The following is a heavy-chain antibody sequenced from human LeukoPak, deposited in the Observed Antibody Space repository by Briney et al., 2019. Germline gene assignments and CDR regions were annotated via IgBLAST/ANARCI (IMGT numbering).Heavy chain of an antibody. J-gene: IGHJ4*02. V-gene: IGHV3-30-3*01. CDR3: ARAPLYNNGWQRHFDS. CDR1: GFTFSSYA. CDR2: ISYDGSNK. D-gene: IGHD6-19*01. Sequence: GRSLRLSCAASGFTFSSYAVHWVRQAPGKGLEWVAVISYDGSNKYYADSVKGRFTISRDNSKNTLYLQMNSLRAEDTAVYYCARAPLYNNGWQRHFDSWGQGTLVTVSS.